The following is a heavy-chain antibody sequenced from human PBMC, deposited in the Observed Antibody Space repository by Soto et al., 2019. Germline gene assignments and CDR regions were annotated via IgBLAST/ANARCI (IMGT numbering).Heavy chain of an antibody. CDR1: GFTFSSYA. CDR3: ARDYGSGSYYFYY. CDR2: ISSNGGST. J-gene: IGHJ4*02. V-gene: IGHV3-64*01. D-gene: IGHD3-10*01. Sequence: PGGSLRLSCAASGFTFSSYAMHWVRQAPGKGLEYVSAISSNGGSTYYANSVKGRFTISRDNSKNTLYLQMGSLRAEDMAVYYCARDYGSGSYYFYYWGQGTLVTVSS.